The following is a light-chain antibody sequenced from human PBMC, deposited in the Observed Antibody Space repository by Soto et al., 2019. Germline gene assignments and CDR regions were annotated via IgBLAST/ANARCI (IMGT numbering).Light chain of an antibody. V-gene: IGLV2-14*01. J-gene: IGLJ2*01. CDR2: DVS. CDR3: SSYTSSSALVV. CDR1: SSDVGGYNY. Sequence: QSVLTQPASVSGSPGQSITISCTGTSSDVGGYNYVSWYQQHPGKAPKLMIYDVSNRPSGVSNRFSGSKSGNTASLTISGLQAEDGADYYCSSYTSSSALVVFGVGTKLTVL.